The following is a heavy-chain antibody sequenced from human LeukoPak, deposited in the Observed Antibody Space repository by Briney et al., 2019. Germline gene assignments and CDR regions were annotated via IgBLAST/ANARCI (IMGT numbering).Heavy chain of an antibody. V-gene: IGHV1-18*01. D-gene: IGHD3-10*01. Sequence: ASVKVSCKASGYTFTSYGTSWVRQAPGQGLEWMGWISAYNGNTNYAQKLQGRVTMTTDTSTSTAYMELRSLRSDDTAVYYCARDSNVLLWFGELNSRDYYYYYMDVWGKGTTVTISS. CDR3: ARDSNVLLWFGELNSRDYYYYYMDV. J-gene: IGHJ6*03. CDR1: GYTFTSYG. CDR2: ISAYNGNT.